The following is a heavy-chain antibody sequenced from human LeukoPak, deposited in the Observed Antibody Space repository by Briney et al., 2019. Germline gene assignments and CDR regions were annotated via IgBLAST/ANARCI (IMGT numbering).Heavy chain of an antibody. D-gene: IGHD1-26*01. Sequence: PSETLSLTCTVSGYPISSTYYWGWIRQPPGKGLEWIGSIYHSGSTYYNPSLKSRVTISVDASKNQFSLKLNSVTAADTAVYYCAREGRGATHYYYYMDGWGKGTTVTVSS. CDR1: GYPISSTYY. V-gene: IGHV4-38-2*02. CDR3: AREGRGATHYYYYMDG. J-gene: IGHJ6*03. CDR2: IYHSGST.